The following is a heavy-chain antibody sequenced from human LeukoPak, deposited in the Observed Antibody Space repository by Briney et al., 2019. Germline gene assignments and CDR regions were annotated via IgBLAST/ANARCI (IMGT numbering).Heavy chain of an antibody. V-gene: IGHV1-46*01. CDR1: GYTFTSYF. D-gene: IGHD3-22*01. CDR2: INPSGGST. Sequence: ASVKVSCQASGYTFTSYFMHWVRQAPGLGLEWMGIINPSGGSTSYAQKFQGRVTMTRDTSTSTVYMELSSLRSEDTAVYYCARDYYYDSSGYYYSFHDAFDIWGQGTMVTVSS. J-gene: IGHJ3*02. CDR3: ARDYYYDSSGYYYSFHDAFDI.